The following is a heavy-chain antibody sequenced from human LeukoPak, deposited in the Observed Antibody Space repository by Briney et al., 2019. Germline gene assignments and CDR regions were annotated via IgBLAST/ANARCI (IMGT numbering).Heavy chain of an antibody. V-gene: IGHV3-48*01. CDR1: GFTFSSYS. D-gene: IGHD6-13*01. CDR3: ARDPRKYSSTPGAFDI. CDR2: ISSSSSTI. Sequence: GGSLSLSCAASGFTFSSYSMNWVRQAPGKGLEWVSYISSSSSTIYYADSVKGRFTISRDNAKNSLYLQMNSLRAEDTAVYYCARDPRKYSSTPGAFDIWGQGTMVTVSS. J-gene: IGHJ3*02.